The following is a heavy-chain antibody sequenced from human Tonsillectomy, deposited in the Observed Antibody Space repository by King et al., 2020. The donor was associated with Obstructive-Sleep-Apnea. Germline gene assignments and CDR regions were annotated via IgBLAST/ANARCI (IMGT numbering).Heavy chain of an antibody. Sequence: TLKESGPALVKPTQTLTLTCTFSGVSLSTSGAGVGWIRQPPGKALEWLALIYWDDVKRYSPSLKSRRTITKDTSKNQVVLTMTNMDPVDTATYYCTTGAITNFDYWGQGTLVTVSS. CDR2: IYWDDVK. V-gene: IGHV2-5*02. CDR1: GVSLSTSGAG. J-gene: IGHJ4*02. D-gene: IGHD1-26*01. CDR3: TTGAITNFDY.